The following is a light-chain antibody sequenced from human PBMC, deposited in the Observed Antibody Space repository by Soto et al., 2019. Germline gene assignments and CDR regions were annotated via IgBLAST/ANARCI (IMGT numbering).Light chain of an antibody. CDR3: QQYGDSPQP. J-gene: IGKJ1*01. V-gene: IGKV3-20*01. CDR1: QSVSNNY. CDR2: GAS. Sequence: EIVLTQSPGTLSLSPGERATLSCRASQSVSNNYLAWYQQKPGQAPRLLIYGASSRATGIPDRFRGSGSGTDFTLTINRLEPEDFAVYYCQQYGDSPQPFGQGTKVEI.